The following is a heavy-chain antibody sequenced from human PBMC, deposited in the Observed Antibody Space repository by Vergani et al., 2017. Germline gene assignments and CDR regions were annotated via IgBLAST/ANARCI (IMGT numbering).Heavy chain of an antibody. CDR2: IDHTGRP. CDR1: GGSFTSYH. J-gene: IGHJ6*03. CDR3: ARVNTETNGHLYYYYYMDV. Sequence: QVQLQQWGGGLLKPSETLSLTCVVNGGSFTSYHWTWIRQSPGEGLDWVGDIDHTGRPDYNPSLKSRLTMSVDKSRNQFSLTLNSVTATDTAIYFCARVNTETNGHLYYYYYMDVLGQGTAVTVS. V-gene: IGHV4-34*01. D-gene: IGHD4-11*01.